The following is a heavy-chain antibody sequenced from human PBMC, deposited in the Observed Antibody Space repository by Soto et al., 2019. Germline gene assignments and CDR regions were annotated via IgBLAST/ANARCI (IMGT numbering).Heavy chain of an antibody. CDR1: GFTFSSYW. J-gene: IGHJ5*02. Sequence: GGSLRLSCAASGFTFSSYWMSWVRQAPGKGLEWVANIKQDGSEKYYVDSVKGRFTISRDNAKNSLYLQMNSLRAEDTAVYYCARDAPLIAAAGTPCSWFDPWGQGTLVTVSS. D-gene: IGHD6-13*01. V-gene: IGHV3-7*01. CDR3: ARDAPLIAAAGTPCSWFDP. CDR2: IKQDGSEK.